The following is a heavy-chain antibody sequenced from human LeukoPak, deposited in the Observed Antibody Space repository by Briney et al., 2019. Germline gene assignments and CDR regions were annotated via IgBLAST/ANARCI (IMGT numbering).Heavy chain of an antibody. CDR3: ARGKDYDYVWGSYRCFDY. D-gene: IGHD3-16*02. J-gene: IGHJ4*02. CDR2: INHSGST. Sequence: AETLSLTCAVYGGSFSGYYWSWIRQPPGKGLEWIGEINHSGSTNYNPSLKSRVTISVDTSKNQFSLKLSSVTAADTAVYYCARGKDYDYVWGSYRCFDYWGQGTLVTVSS. V-gene: IGHV4-34*01. CDR1: GGSFSGYY.